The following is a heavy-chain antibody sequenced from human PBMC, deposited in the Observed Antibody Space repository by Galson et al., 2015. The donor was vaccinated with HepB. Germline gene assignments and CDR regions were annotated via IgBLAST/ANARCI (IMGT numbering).Heavy chain of an antibody. CDR3: ARLSGYSSGWYEDYFDY. J-gene: IGHJ4*02. CDR1: GFTFSSYS. Sequence: SLRLSCAASGFTFSSYSMNWVRQAPGKGLEWVSSISSSSSYIYYADSGKGRFTISRDNAKNSLYLQMNSLRAEDTAVYYCARLSGYSSGWYEDYFDYWGQGTLVTVSS. D-gene: IGHD6-19*01. V-gene: IGHV3-21*01. CDR2: ISSSSSYI.